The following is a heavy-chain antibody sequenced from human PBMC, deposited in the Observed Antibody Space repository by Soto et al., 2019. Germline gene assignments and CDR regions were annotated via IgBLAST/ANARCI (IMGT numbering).Heavy chain of an antibody. D-gene: IGHD2-15*01. Sequence: ASVKVSCKASGYTFTSYDINWVRQATGQGLECMGWMNPNSGNTNYAQKFQGRVTMTRNTSISTAYMELNRLKSDDTAVYYRVIQRSGVVYWGQGTLVTVSS. CDR2: MNPNSGNT. CDR1: GYTFTSYD. CDR3: VIQRSGVVY. V-gene: IGHV1-8*01. J-gene: IGHJ4*02.